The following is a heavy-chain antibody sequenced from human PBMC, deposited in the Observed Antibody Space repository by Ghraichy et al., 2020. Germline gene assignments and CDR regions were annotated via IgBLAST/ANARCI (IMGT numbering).Heavy chain of an antibody. D-gene: IGHD6-19*01. CDR1: GFTFSGSA. J-gene: IGHJ4*02. Sequence: GESLNISCAASGFTFSGSAMHWVRQASGKGLEWVGRIRSKANSYATAYAVSVKGRFTISRDDSKNTAYLQMNSLKTEDTAVYYCTTGFSGSGWYYFDYWGQGTLVTVSS. CDR2: IRSKANSYAT. V-gene: IGHV3-73*01. CDR3: TTGFSGSGWYYFDY.